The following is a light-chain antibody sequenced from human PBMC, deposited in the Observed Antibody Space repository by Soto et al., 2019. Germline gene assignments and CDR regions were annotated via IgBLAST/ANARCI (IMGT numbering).Light chain of an antibody. Sequence: QSVLTQPPSASGSPGQSVTISCTGTSSDVGGYNYVSWYQQHPGKAPKLMIYEVSKRPSGVPFRFSASKSANTASLTVSWLQAEDEADYYCCSYAGSNSWVFGGGTKVTVL. CDR1: SSDVGGYNY. CDR2: EVS. J-gene: IGLJ3*02. V-gene: IGLV2-8*01. CDR3: CSYAGSNSWV.